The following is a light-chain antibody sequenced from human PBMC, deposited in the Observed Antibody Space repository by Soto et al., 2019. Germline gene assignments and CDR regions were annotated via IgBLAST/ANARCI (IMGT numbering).Light chain of an antibody. V-gene: IGLV2-14*01. CDR1: SGDFGGYNY. J-gene: IGLJ1*01. CDR3: SSYTSSSTPYV. CDR2: DVT. Sequence: QSALTQPASVSGSPGQSITISCTGTSGDFGGYNYVSWYQQHPVKAPKLMIYDVTNRPSGVSDRFSGSKSGNTASLTISGLQAEDEADYYCSSYTSSSTPYVFGTGTKVTVL.